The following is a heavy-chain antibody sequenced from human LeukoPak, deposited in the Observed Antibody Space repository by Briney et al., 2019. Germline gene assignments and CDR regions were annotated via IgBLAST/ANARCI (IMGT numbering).Heavy chain of an antibody. CDR3: AREGLGKLFDY. V-gene: IGHV4-38-2*02. J-gene: IGHJ4*02. D-gene: IGHD1-14*01. CDR1: GYSISSGYY. CDR2: IYHSGST. Sequence: SETLSLTCTVSGYSISSGYYWGWIRQPPGKGLEWIGSIYHSGSTYYNPSLKSRVTISVDTSKNQFSLKLSSVTAADTAVYYCAREGLGKLFDYWGQGTLVTVPS.